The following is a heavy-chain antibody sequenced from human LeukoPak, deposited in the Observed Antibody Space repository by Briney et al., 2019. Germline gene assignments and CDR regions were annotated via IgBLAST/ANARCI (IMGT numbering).Heavy chain of an antibody. CDR3: ARGPDVDTAMVNGEYYYYMDV. J-gene: IGHJ6*03. V-gene: IGHV1-46*01. CDR2: INPSGGST. D-gene: IGHD5-18*01. Sequence: ASVKVSCKASGYTFTSYYMHWVRQAPGQGLEWMGIINPSGGSTSYAQKFQGRVTMTRDTSTSTVYMELSSLRSEDTAVYYCARGPDVDTAMVNGEYYYYMDVWGKGTTVTVSS. CDR1: GYTFTSYY.